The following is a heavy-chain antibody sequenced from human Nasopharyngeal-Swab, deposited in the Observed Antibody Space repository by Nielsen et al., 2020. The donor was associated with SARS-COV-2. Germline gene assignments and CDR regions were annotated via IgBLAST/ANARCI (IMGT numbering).Heavy chain of an antibody. Sequence: SVKVSCKASGATFSSYAFSWVRQAPGQGLEWMGGIIPMFGTANHAQNFQDRVTITADKSRSTVYMELSSLRSEDTAVYYCARWAGSANTQFWSGPFDYWGQGTLVTVSS. CDR3: ARWAGSANTQFWSGPFDY. CDR1: GATFSSYA. D-gene: IGHD3-3*01. V-gene: IGHV1-69*06. J-gene: IGHJ4*02. CDR2: IIPMFGTA.